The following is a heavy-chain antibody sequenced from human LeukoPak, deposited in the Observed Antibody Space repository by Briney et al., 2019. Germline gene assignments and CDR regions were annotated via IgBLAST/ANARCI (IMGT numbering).Heavy chain of an antibody. Sequence: GESLKISCKGSGCSFTSYWMGWVRQMPGKGLEWMGIIYPGDCDTRYSPSVQGQVTISADKSISTAYLQWNSLKASDTAMYYCARTHPYGDFYNWFDPWGQGTLVTVSS. CDR3: ARTHPYGDFYNWFDP. J-gene: IGHJ5*02. CDR2: IYPGDCDT. CDR1: GCSFTSYW. D-gene: IGHD4-17*01. V-gene: IGHV5-51*01.